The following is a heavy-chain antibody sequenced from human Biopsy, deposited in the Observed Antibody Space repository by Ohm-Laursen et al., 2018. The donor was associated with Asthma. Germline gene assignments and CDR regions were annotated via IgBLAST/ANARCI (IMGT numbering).Heavy chain of an antibody. V-gene: IGHV1-69*13. J-gene: IGHJ6*02. CDR2: IMAVFGTT. Sequence: SVKGSCKAPGGTFSNFAISWVRQAPGQGLEWLGGIMAVFGTTNYAQKVQGRVTITADESTSTAYMEVTSLRSEDTAIYYCARCQVGYSSGWSLLLKKIYYSGMDVWGQGTAVTVSS. D-gene: IGHD6-19*01. CDR1: GGTFSNFA. CDR3: ARCQVGYSSGWSLLLKKIYYSGMDV.